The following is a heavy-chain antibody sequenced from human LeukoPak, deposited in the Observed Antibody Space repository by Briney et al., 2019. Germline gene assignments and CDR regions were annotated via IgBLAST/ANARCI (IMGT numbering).Heavy chain of an antibody. CDR3: ARVRSGWYRDDAFDI. V-gene: IGHV3-21*01. CDR2: ISSSSSYI. Sequence: GGSLRLSCAASEFTFSSYSMNWVRQAPGKGLEWVSSISSSSSYIYYADSVKGRFTISRDNAKNSLYLQMNSLRAEDTAVYYCARVRSGWYRDDAFDIWGQGTMVTVSS. D-gene: IGHD6-19*01. CDR1: EFTFSSYS. J-gene: IGHJ3*02.